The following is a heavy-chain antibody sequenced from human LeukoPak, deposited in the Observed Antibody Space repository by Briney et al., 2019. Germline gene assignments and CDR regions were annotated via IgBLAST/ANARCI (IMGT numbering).Heavy chain of an antibody. J-gene: IGHJ6*02. V-gene: IGHV1-46*01. Sequence: ASVKVSCKASGYTFTSYYMHWVRQAPGQGLEWMGIINPSGGSTSYAQKFQGRVTMTRDTSTTTAYMELRSLTSDDTAVYYCARFWVFGADTSPPYHQGMDLWGRGTTVTVSS. CDR1: GYTFTSYY. CDR3: ARFWVFGADTSPPYHQGMDL. D-gene: IGHD3-3*01. CDR2: INPSGGST.